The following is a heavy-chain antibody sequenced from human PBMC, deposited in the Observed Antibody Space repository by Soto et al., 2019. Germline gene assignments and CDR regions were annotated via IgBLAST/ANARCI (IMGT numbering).Heavy chain of an antibody. V-gene: IGHV4-4*02. J-gene: IGHJ6*02. CDR3: ARLNRDYYYYGMDV. CDR1: GDPISSSKW. Sequence: SETLSLTXAVSGDPISSSKWWTWVRQTPGKGLEWIGKIDQNGITNYNPSLESRVTILKDNSKNQLSLKLTSVTAVDSAVYYCARLNRDYYYYGMDVWGQGATVTVSS. CDR2: IDQNGIT.